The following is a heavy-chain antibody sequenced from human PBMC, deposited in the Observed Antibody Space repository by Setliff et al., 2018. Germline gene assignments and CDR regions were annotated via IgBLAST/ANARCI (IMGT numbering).Heavy chain of an antibody. Sequence: PGGSLRLSCVGSGFIFRNYWMSWVRQAPGKGLEWVANRKEDGSEKFYLDSVKGRFTISRDNAKNSLYLQMNSLRAEETAVYYCARVVRYYLDYWGQGTQVTVSS. V-gene: IGHV3-7*01. J-gene: IGHJ4*02. CDR1: GFIFRNYW. D-gene: IGHD2-8*01. CDR2: RKEDGSEK. CDR3: ARVVRYYLDY.